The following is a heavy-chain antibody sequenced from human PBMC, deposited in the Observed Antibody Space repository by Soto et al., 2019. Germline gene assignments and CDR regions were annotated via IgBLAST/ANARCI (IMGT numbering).Heavy chain of an antibody. CDR3: ARGTEYSSSWYKGSVGTGGGAFDI. Sequence: QMQLVQSGAAVKEPGSSVKVSCKASGGTFSSYAISWVRQAPGPGLEWMGGIIPIFGTANYAQKFQGRVTITADEATSTAYMELSSLRSDDTAVYYCARGTEYSSSWYKGSVGTGGGAFDIWGQGTMVTVSS. V-gene: IGHV1-69*01. CDR1: GGTFSSYA. CDR2: IIPIFGTA. J-gene: IGHJ3*02. D-gene: IGHD6-13*01.